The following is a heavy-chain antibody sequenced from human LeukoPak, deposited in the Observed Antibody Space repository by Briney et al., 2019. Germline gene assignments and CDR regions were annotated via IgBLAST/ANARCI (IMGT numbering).Heavy chain of an antibody. J-gene: IGHJ6*02. Sequence: GGSLRLSCAASGFTFSSYSMSWVRQAPGKGLEWVSSISSSSSYIYYADSVKGRFTISRDNAKNSLYLQMNSLRAEDTAVYYCARDFFGIAAAGTNGMDVWGQGTTVTVSS. V-gene: IGHV3-21*01. CDR1: GFTFSSYS. CDR2: ISSSSSYI. CDR3: ARDFFGIAAAGTNGMDV. D-gene: IGHD6-13*01.